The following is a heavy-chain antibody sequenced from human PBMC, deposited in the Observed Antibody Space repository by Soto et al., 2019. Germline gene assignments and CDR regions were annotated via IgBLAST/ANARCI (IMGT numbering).Heavy chain of an antibody. CDR3: AAEIGYCSGGSCYLGLSFDI. J-gene: IGHJ3*02. Sequence: HPGGSLRLSCSASGFTFSSYAMSWVRQAPGKGLEWVSAISGSGGSTYYADSVKGRFTISRDNSKNTLYLQMNSLRAEDTAVYYCAAEIGYCSGGSCYLGLSFDIWGQGTMVTVSS. CDR2: ISGSGGST. V-gene: IGHV3-23*01. D-gene: IGHD2-15*01. CDR1: GFTFSSYA.